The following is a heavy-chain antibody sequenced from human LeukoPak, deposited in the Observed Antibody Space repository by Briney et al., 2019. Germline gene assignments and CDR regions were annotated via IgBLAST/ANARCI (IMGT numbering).Heavy chain of an antibody. CDR2: ISGSGGST. J-gene: IGHJ4*02. Sequence: GGSLRLSCAASAFTFRSYAMTWVRQAPGKGLEWVSAISGSGGSTYYADSVKGRFTISRDNSKNTLYLQMNSLRAEDTAVYYCAKDGVGGYNYRATDYWGQGTLVTVSS. CDR3: AKDGVGGYNYRATDY. V-gene: IGHV3-23*01. D-gene: IGHD5-24*01. CDR1: AFTFRSYA.